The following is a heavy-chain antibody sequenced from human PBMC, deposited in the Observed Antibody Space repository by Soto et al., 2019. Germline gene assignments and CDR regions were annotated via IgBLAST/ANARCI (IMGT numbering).Heavy chain of an antibody. CDR2: IFFTVST. D-gene: IGHD1-26*01. Sequence: RLSLPGTVSGGYVGNYLWSWLRQPPGKGLDWIGYIFFTVSTNYNPALKSRVTISIDTSKNQISLKVSSVTAADTAVYFCAGSRARETSVDDWGQGTLVTVSS. J-gene: IGHJ4*02. CDR1: GGYVGNYL. V-gene: IGHV4-59*02. CDR3: AGSRARETSVDD.